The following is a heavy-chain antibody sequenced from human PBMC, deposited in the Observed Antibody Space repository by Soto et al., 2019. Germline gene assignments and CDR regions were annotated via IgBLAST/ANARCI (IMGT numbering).Heavy chain of an antibody. CDR1: GYTFTSYA. Sequence: QVQLVQAGAEVKKPGASVKGSCKASGYTFTSYAMHWVRQAPGQRLEWMGWINAGNGNTKYSQKFQGRVTITRDTSASTAYMELSSLRSEATAVYYCGRGSGHNWFDPWGQGTLVTVSS. V-gene: IGHV1-3*01. CDR2: INAGNGNT. D-gene: IGHD3-10*01. CDR3: GRGSGHNWFDP. J-gene: IGHJ5*02.